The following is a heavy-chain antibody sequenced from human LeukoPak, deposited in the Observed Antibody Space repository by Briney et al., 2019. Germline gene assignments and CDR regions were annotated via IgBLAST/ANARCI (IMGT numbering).Heavy chain of an antibody. CDR3: ARHNVWGSYRPW. D-gene: IGHD3-16*02. J-gene: IGHJ4*02. Sequence: SETLSLTCAVYGGSFSGYYWSWIRQPPGEGLEWIGEINHSGSTNYNPSLKSRVTISVDTSKNQFSLKLSSVTAADTAVYYCARHNVWGSYRPWWGQGTLVTISS. CDR1: GGSFSGYY. CDR2: INHSGST. V-gene: IGHV4-34*01.